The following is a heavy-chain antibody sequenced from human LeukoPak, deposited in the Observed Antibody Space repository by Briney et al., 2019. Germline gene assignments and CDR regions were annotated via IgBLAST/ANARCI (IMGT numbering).Heavy chain of an antibody. CDR2: INHSGST. Sequence: PSETLSLTCAVYGGSFSGYCWSWIRQPPGKGLEWIGEINHSGSTNYNPSLKSRVTISVDTSKNQFSLKLSSVTAADTAVYYCAREEVTTVTSDAFDIWGQGTMVTVSS. V-gene: IGHV4-34*01. D-gene: IGHD4-17*01. CDR1: GGSFSGYC. CDR3: AREEVTTVTSDAFDI. J-gene: IGHJ3*02.